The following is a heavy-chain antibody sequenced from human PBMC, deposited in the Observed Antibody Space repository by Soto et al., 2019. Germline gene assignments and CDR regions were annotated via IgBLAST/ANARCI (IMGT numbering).Heavy chain of an antibody. Sequence: SETLSLTCTVSGGSISSYYWSWIRQPPGKGLEWIGYIYYSGSTNYNPSLKSRVTISVDTSKNQFSLKLSSVTAADTAVYYCASAYYYDSSCSYYPLPPPFCGQGTLVTVSS. CDR1: GGSISSYY. V-gene: IGHV4-59*08. CDR2: IYYSGST. CDR3: ASAYYYDSSCSYYPLPPPF. J-gene: IGHJ4*02. D-gene: IGHD3-22*01.